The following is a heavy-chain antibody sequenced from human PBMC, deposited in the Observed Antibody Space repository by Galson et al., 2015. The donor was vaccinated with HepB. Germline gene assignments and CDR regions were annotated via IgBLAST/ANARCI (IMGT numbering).Heavy chain of an antibody. Sequence: SLRLSCAASGFSFSNYYMSWIRQAPGKGLEWVSYISSRASTIYYADSVKGRFSISRDNAKNSLYLQMSHLRAEDTAIYYCARDDPNPADGGGNWFDPWGQGTLVTVSS. CDR2: ISSRASTI. CDR1: GFSFSNYY. J-gene: IGHJ5*02. V-gene: IGHV3-11*01. CDR3: ARDDPNPADGGGNWFDP. D-gene: IGHD2-8*02.